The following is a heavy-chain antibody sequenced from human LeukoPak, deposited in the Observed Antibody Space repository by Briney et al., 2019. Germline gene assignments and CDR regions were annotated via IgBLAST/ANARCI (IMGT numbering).Heavy chain of an antibody. Sequence: PSETLSLTCAVYGGSFSGYYWTWIRQPPGKGLEWIGEISHSGSANYNPPLKSRVTISVDTSKNQFSLKLSSVTAADTAVYYCARDLRYYYGSGSYYIRYYYYYMDVWGKGTTVTVSS. J-gene: IGHJ6*03. CDR1: GGSFSGYY. CDR2: ISHSGSA. CDR3: ARDLRYYYGSGSYYIRYYYYYMDV. D-gene: IGHD3-10*01. V-gene: IGHV4-34*01.